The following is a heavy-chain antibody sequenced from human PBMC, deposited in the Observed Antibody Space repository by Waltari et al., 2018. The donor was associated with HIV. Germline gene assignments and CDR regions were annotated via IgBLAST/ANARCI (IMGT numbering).Heavy chain of an antibody. V-gene: IGHV4-34*01. CDR2: INGKGEV. CDR1: SSVSFSDYY. CDR3: AKRAVFGDYGRGWIDP. D-gene: IGHD4-17*01. Sequence: HVQLKQWGAGLSTPPETLSLTCGVHSSVSFSDYYWSWTRQAPGQGPEWVGEINGKGEVTCNPSLKSRVTLTVDTSKNQFSLKLSFVTAADTAVYYCAKRAVFGDYGRGWIDPWGQGTLVSVSS. J-gene: IGHJ5*02.